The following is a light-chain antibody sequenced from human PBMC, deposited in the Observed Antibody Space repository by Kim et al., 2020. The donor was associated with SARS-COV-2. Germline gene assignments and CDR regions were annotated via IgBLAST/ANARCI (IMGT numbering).Light chain of an antibody. J-gene: IGKJ5*01. CDR3: QQFYNWPPIT. CDR1: QSVSSN. V-gene: IGKV3-15*01. Sequence: SPGESATPSCRASQSVSSNLAWYQKKPGQAPRLLLYGASTRATGIPARFSGSGSGTEFTLTISSLQSEDVAVYYCQQFYNWPPITFGQGTRLEIK. CDR2: GAS.